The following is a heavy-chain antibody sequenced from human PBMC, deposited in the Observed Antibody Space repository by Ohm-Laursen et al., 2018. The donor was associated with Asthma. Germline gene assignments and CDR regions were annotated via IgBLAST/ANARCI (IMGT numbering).Heavy chain of an antibody. D-gene: IGHD3-22*01. CDR3: AKDTPFEDSSAPGAFDI. CDR2: ISWDGGST. CDR1: GFTFDDYT. V-gene: IGHV3-43*01. J-gene: IGHJ3*02. Sequence: SLRLSCAASGFTFDDYTMHWVRQAPGKGLEWVSLISWDGGSTYYADSVKGRFTISRDNSKNSLYLQMNSLRTEDTALYYCAKDTPFEDSSAPGAFDIWSQGTMVTVSS.